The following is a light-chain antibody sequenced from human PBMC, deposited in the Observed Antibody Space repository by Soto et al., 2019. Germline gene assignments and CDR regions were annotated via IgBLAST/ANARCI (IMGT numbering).Light chain of an antibody. CDR3: QKYNSGLIT. CDR2: DAS. Sequence: DIQMTQSPSTLSASVGDRVTISCRASQDIGSFLAWYQHKPGKAPKLLIYDASTLQTGVPSRFRGSGFGTEFTLTISGLQPDDFAIYYCQKYNSGLITFGQGTRPAIK. J-gene: IGKJ5*01. V-gene: IGKV1-5*01. CDR1: QDIGSF.